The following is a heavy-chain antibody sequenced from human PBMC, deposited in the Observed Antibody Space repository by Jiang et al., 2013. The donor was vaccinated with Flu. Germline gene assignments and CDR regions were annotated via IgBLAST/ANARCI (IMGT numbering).Heavy chain of an antibody. CDR3: AHGTVDSSGYFQDLANAVFDY. V-gene: IGHV2-5*02. CDR2: IYWDDDK. J-gene: IGHJ4*02. D-gene: IGHD3-22*01. Sequence: IRQPPGKALEWLALIYWDDDKRYSPSLKSRLTITKDTSKNQVVLTMTNMDPVDTATYYCAHGTVDSSGYFQDLANAVFDYWGQGTLVTVSS.